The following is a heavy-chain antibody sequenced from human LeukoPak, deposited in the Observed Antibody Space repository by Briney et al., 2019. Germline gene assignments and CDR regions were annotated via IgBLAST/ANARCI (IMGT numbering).Heavy chain of an antibody. Sequence: GASVKLSCKASGYTFTNYYMHWVRQAHGQGLEWMGIINPSGDSTNYAQKFQGRVTMTRDTSTSTVYMELSSLRSEDTAVYYCARDADDSSGYSNFDYWGQGTLVTVSS. J-gene: IGHJ4*02. V-gene: IGHV1-46*01. CDR2: INPSGDST. CDR3: ARDADDSSGYSNFDY. CDR1: GYTFTNYY. D-gene: IGHD3-22*01.